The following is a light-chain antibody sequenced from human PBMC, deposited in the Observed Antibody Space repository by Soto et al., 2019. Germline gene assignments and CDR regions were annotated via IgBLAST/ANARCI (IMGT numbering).Light chain of an antibody. Sequence: DIQMTQSPSTLSASVGDRVTITCRASQSISSWLAWYQQKPGKAPKLLIYDASSLESGVPSRFSGSGSGTEFTLTISIMQPDDFATYYCQQYNSYSPPTFGQGTKVEIK. CDR1: QSISSW. V-gene: IGKV1-5*01. CDR2: DAS. J-gene: IGKJ1*01. CDR3: QQYNSYSPPT.